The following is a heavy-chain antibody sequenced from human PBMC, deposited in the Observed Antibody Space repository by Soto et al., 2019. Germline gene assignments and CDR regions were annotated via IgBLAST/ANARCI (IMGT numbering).Heavy chain of an antibody. D-gene: IGHD3-3*01. Sequence: TSETLSLTCTVSGGSISSSSYYWGWIRQPPGKGLEWIGSIYYSGSTYYNPSLKSRVTISVDTSKNQFSLKLSSVTAADTAVYYCARGGYDFWSGYYNYYGMDVWGQGTTVTVSS. J-gene: IGHJ6*02. V-gene: IGHV4-39*01. CDR3: ARGGYDFWSGYYNYYGMDV. CDR2: IYYSGST. CDR1: GGSISSSSYY.